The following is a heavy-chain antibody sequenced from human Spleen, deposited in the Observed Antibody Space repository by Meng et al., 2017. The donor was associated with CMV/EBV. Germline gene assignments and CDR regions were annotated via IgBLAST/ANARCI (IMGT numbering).Heavy chain of an antibody. CDR2: ISTYNGDT. J-gene: IGHJ4*02. CDR3: ATQYIRASGWYYFDY. D-gene: IGHD6-19*01. V-gene: IGHV1-18*01. Sequence: ASVKVSCKVSGYTFNNYAVNWVRQAPGQGPEWMGWISTYNGDTRYAQRFQDRVTMTPDTSTGTAYMELRNMRSDDTAVYYCATQYIRASGWYYFDYWGQGTLVTVSS. CDR1: GYTFNNYA.